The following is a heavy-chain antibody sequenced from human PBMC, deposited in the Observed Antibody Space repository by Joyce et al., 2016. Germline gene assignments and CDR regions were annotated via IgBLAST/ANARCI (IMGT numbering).Heavy chain of an antibody. CDR3: GRHDYSNTDY. CDR1: GFTFGGYS. V-gene: IGHV3-48*04. J-gene: IGHJ4*02. CDR2: ISSSCITM. Sequence: EVQLVESGGGLAQPGGSLRLSCASFGFTFGGYSMNWLRQAPGKGLEWVSHISSSCITMYYADSVRGRFIISRDDAKKSVYLQMNDLRVDDTAVYYCGRHDYSNTDYFGQGTLVTVSS. D-gene: IGHD4-11*01.